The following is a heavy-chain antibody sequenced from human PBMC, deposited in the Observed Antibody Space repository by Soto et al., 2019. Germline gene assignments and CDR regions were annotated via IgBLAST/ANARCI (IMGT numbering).Heavy chain of an antibody. V-gene: IGHV3-48*03. Sequence: GGSLRLCCAASGFTFSAYEMHWVRQAPGQGLEWVSYISKSGGTTYYADSVKGRFTISRDDAKNSVYLQMSSLRPEDMAVYKCVREGHYYFDYWGQGALVTVSS. CDR3: VREGHYYFDY. CDR1: GFTFSAYE. CDR2: ISKSGGTT. J-gene: IGHJ4*02.